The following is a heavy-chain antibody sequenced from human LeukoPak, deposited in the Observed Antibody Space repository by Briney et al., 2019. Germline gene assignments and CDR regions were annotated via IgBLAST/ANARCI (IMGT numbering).Heavy chain of an antibody. J-gene: IGHJ6*03. D-gene: IGHD6-6*01. Sequence: ASVKVSCKASGYIFSSYSMHWLRQAPGQRLEWMGWINVGSGNTKSSQRFRGRVTITRDTSASTAYMELTSLRSEDTAVYYCARVEISIAARNYYYYYMDVWGKGTTVTVSS. CDR3: ARVEISIAARNYYYYYMDV. CDR2: INVGSGNT. CDR1: GYIFSSYS. V-gene: IGHV1-3*01.